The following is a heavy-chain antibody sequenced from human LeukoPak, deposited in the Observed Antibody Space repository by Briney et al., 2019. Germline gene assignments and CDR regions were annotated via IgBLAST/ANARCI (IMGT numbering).Heavy chain of an antibody. CDR2: INQDGSEN. CDR1: GLIFSNYW. CDR3: ARDPPSGYDSPGD. V-gene: IGHV3-7*01. Sequence: GGSLRLSCAASGLIFSNYWMTWVRQAPGKGLEWVANINQDGSENYYVDSVKGRFTISRDNANNSLYLHMNSLRAEDTAVYYCARDPPSGYDSPGDWGQGTLVTVSS. J-gene: IGHJ4*02. D-gene: IGHD3-22*01.